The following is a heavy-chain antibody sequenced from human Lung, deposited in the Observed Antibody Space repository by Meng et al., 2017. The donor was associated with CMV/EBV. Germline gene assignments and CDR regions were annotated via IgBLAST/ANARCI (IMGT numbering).Heavy chain of an antibody. D-gene: IGHD1-1*01. CDR2: INPNSGGT. V-gene: IGHV1-2*02. CDR3: ARDVGTGAAGY. J-gene: IGHJ4*02. CDR1: GYTFTDYY. Sequence: ASVKVSCKASGYTFTDYYIHWVRQAPGQGLEWMGWINPNSGGTNYAQKFQGRVTMTTDTSIRTIYMELNRLTSDDTAKFYCARDVGTGAAGYWGQGTLVTVYS.